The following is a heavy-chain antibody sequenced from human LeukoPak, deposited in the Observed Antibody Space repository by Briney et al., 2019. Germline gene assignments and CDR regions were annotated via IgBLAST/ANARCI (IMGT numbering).Heavy chain of an antibody. D-gene: IGHD2-2*01. CDR2: IYHSGST. CDR1: GGSISSSNW. J-gene: IGHJ4*02. CDR3: ARAPQDRYCSSTSCSYFDY. V-gene: IGHV4-4*02. Sequence: SETLSLTCAVSGGSISSSNWWSWVRQPPGKGLEWIGEIYHSGSTNYNPSLKSRVTISVDKSKNQFSLKLSSVTAADTAVYYCARAPQDRYCSSTSCSYFDYWGQGTLVTVSS.